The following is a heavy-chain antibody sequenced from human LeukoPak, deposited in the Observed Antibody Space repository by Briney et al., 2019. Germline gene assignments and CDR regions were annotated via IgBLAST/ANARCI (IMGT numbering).Heavy chain of an antibody. J-gene: IGHJ6*02. Sequence: GGSLRLSCAASGFTFSNAWMNWVRQAPGKGLEWVGRIKSKTDGGTTDYAAPVKGGFTISRDDSKDTLYLQMNSLKTEDTAVYYCTTFFRLYGMDVWGQGTTVTVSS. D-gene: IGHD3-3*01. CDR1: GFTFSNAW. V-gene: IGHV3-15*07. CDR2: IKSKTDGGTT. CDR3: TTFFRLYGMDV.